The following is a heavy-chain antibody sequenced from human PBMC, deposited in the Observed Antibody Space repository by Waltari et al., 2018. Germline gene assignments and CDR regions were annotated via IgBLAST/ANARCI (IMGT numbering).Heavy chain of an antibody. V-gene: IGHV4-4*02. D-gene: IGHD2-15*01. J-gene: IGHJ4*02. CDR1: GASMRGTSW. CDR3: ARDRGRGLYLDS. CDR2: VHDSGKA. Sequence: QLQLRESGPGLVKPSGTLSLTYAVSGASMRGTSWWSWVRQSPGKGLEWIGQVHDSGKANYNPSFASRVTVSLDRSNDQLSLRVTSATAADTAVYYCARDRGRGLYLDSWGPGILVTVSP.